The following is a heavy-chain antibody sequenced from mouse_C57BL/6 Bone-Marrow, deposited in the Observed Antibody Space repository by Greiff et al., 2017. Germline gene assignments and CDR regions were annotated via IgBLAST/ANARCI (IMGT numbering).Heavy chain of an antibody. CDR2: IWTGGGT. CDR1: GFSLTSYA. V-gene: IGHV2-9-1*01. Sequence: VKVVESGPGLVAPSQSLSITCTVSGFSLTSYAISWVRQPPGKGLEWLGVIWTGGGTNYNSAPKSRLSISKDNSKSQVFLKMNSLHTEDTASYYCARTGYGCFDYWGQGTTLTVSS. D-gene: IGHD2-2*01. CDR3: ARTGYGCFDY. J-gene: IGHJ2*01.